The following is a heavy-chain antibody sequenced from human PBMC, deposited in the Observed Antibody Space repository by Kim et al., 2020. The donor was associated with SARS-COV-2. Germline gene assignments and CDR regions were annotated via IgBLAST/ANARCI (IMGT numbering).Heavy chain of an antibody. J-gene: IGHJ4*02. CDR2: ISGTGSRT. CDR1: GFLFSNYA. Sequence: GGSLRLSCAASGFLFSNYAMTWVRQAPGKGLEWVSAISGTGSRTYYADSVKGRFTISRDNSRNALYLQMNSLRADDTAVYYCAKDSLSDGDYRVFDYWGQGTLVTVSS. V-gene: IGHV3-23*01. CDR3: AKDSLSDGDYRVFDY. D-gene: IGHD4-17*01.